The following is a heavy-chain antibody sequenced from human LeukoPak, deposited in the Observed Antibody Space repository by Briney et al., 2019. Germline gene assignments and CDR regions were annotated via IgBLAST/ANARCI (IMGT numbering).Heavy chain of an antibody. V-gene: IGHV4-59*01. CDR2: INYSGST. CDR3: ASDLNDGDWFDP. D-gene: IGHD1-1*01. CDR1: GCSISSYY. Sequence: SETLSLTCTVSGCSISSYYWSWIRQPPGKGLEWVGYINYSGSTNYNPSLKSRVTISVDTSKNQYSPKLSPVTAADTAVYYCASDLNDGDWFDPWGEGTLVTVSS. J-gene: IGHJ5*02.